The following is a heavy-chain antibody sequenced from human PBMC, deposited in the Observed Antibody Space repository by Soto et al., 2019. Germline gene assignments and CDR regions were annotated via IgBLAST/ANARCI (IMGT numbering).Heavy chain of an antibody. CDR1: GFTFSSYS. Sequence: EVQLVESGGGLVQPGGSLRLSCAASGFTFSSYSMNWVRQAPGKGLEWVSYISSSSSTIYYADSVKGGFTISRDKAKNSLDLQKNSLRAEDTAVYYCARDQGYCSGGSCYAVMYFDYWGQGTLVTVSS. CDR2: ISSSSSTI. V-gene: IGHV3-48*01. CDR3: ARDQGYCSGGSCYAVMYFDY. J-gene: IGHJ4*02. D-gene: IGHD2-15*01.